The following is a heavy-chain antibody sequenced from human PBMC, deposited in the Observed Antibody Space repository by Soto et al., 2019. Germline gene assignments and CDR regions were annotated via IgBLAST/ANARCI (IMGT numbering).Heavy chain of an antibody. CDR3: VDDTSGYYYGVFES. J-gene: IGHJ4*02. Sequence: SETLSLTCTVSGYSISSGYYWDWIRQPPGKGLEWIGSIYHTASTYYNPSLRSRVFISVDSSKNQFSLKLSSVTAADTAVYYCVDDTSGYYYGVFESWGQGTLVTVSS. V-gene: IGHV4-38-2*02. CDR1: GYSISSGYY. D-gene: IGHD3-22*01. CDR2: IYHTAST.